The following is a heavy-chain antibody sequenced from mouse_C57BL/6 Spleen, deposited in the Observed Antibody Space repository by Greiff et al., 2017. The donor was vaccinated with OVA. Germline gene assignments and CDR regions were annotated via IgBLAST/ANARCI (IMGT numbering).Heavy chain of an antibody. CDR2: IDPETGGT. D-gene: IGHD2-14*01. V-gene: IGHV1-15*01. CDR3: TKTYRNYGYFDV. CDR1: GYTFTDYE. Sequence: QVQLQQSGAELVRPGASVTLSCKASGYTFTDYEMHWVKQTPVHGLEWIGAIDPETGGTAYNQKFKGKAILTADKSSSTAYMELRSLTSEDSAVYYCTKTYRNYGYFDVWGTGTTVTVSS. J-gene: IGHJ1*03.